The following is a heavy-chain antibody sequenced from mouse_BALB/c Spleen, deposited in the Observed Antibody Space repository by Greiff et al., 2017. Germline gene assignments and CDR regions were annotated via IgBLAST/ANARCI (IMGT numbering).Heavy chain of an antibody. J-gene: IGHJ2*01. V-gene: IGHV1-7*01. CDR2: INPSTGYT. D-gene: IGHD2-4*01. CDR3: ARRRITSYYFDY. CDR1: GYTFTSYW. Sequence: QVQLQQSGAELAKPGASVKMSCKASGYTFTSYWMHWVKQRPGQGLEWIGYINPSTGYTEYNQKFKDKATLTADKSSSTAYMQLSSLTSEDSAVYYCARRRITSYYFDYWGQGTTLTVSS.